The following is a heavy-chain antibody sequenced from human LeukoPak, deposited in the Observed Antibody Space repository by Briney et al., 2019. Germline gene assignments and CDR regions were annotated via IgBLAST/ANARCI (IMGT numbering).Heavy chain of an antibody. J-gene: IGHJ4*02. CDR1: GGSISSYD. CDR3: ARDSQQTYSSSPYFDY. D-gene: IGHD6-6*01. Sequence: SETLSLTCTVSGGSISSYDWSWIRQPAGKGLEWIGRIYTSGSTNYNPSLKSRVTMSVDTSKKQFSLKLRSVPAADPAVSYCARDSQQTYSSSPYFDYWGQGTLVTVSS. CDR2: IYTSGST. V-gene: IGHV4-4*07.